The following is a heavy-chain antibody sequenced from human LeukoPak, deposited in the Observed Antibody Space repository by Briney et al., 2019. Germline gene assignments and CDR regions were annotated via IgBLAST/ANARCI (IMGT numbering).Heavy chain of an antibody. Sequence: SETLSLTCAVYGGSFSGYYWSWIRQPPGKGLEWIGEINHSGSTNYNPSLKSRVTISVDTSKNQFSLKLSSVTAADTAVYYCALRPGIAVAGTSYLDYWGQGTLVTVSS. CDR1: GGSFSGYY. CDR3: ALRPGIAVAGTSYLDY. J-gene: IGHJ4*02. D-gene: IGHD6-19*01. CDR2: INHSGST. V-gene: IGHV4-34*01.